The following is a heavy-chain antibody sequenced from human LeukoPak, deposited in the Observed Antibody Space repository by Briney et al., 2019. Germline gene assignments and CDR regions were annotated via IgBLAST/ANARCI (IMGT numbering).Heavy chain of an antibody. CDR1: GGSFSGYY. D-gene: IGHD6-13*01. CDR3: ARVPELGYSSSWYPRGPGGMDV. CDR2: INHSGST. Sequence: KPSETLSLTCAVYGGSFSGYYWSWIRQPPGKGLEWIGEINHSGSTNYNPSLKSRVTISVDTSKNQFSLKLSSVTAADTAVYYCARVPELGYSSSWYPRGPGGMDVWGQGTLVTVSS. J-gene: IGHJ4*02. V-gene: IGHV4-34*01.